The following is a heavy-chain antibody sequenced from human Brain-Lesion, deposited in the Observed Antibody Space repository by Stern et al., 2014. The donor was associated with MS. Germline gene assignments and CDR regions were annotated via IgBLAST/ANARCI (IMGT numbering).Heavy chain of an antibody. CDR2: FDPEDGET. CDR1: GYTLTELS. CDR3: ETLPPGAGGTYYRHFDY. Sequence: VQLVQSGAEVKKPGASVKVSCKVSGYTLTELSMHWVRQAPRKGLEWMGGFDPEDGETIYAQKFQGRVTMTEDTSTDTAYMELSSLRSEDTAVNSCETLPPGAGGTYYRHFDYWGQGTLVTVSS. D-gene: IGHD1-26*01. J-gene: IGHJ4*02. V-gene: IGHV1-24*01.